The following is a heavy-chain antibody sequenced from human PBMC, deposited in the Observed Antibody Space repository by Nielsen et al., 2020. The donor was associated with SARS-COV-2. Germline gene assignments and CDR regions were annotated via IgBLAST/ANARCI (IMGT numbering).Heavy chain of an antibody. D-gene: IGHD3-9*01. CDR2: IKSKTDGGTT. Sequence: GESLKISCAASGFTVSSNYMSWVRQAPGKGLEWVGRIKSKTDGGTTDYAAPVKGRFTISRDDSKNTLYLQMNSLKTEDTAVYYCTTDPYFELQYWGQGTLVTVSS. CDR3: TTDPYFELQY. V-gene: IGHV3-15*01. J-gene: IGHJ4*02. CDR1: GFTVSSNY.